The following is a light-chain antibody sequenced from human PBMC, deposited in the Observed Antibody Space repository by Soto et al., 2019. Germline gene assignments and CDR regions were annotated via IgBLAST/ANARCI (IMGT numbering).Light chain of an antibody. CDR1: QRVPNSR. CDR3: QQYGASPWT. J-gene: IGKJ1*01. V-gene: IGKV3-20*01. Sequence: VLTQSPDTLSFSAGERATLSCRASQRVPNSRLAWYQPKPAQAPSLVISDPSIRATGIPNRVRGRGSGTDFSLIIGRLEPEEFGVYICQQYGASPWTFGQGTKVDIK. CDR2: DPS.